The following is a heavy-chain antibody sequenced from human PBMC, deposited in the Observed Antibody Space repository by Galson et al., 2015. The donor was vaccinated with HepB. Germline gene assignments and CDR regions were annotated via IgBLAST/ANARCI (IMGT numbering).Heavy chain of an antibody. CDR1: GGSFSGDY. V-gene: IGHV4-34*01. CDR3: ARGYYYDSNGYYRGPTDY. CDR2: ISHSGTT. D-gene: IGHD3-22*01. Sequence: ETLSLTCAVYGGSFSGDYWSWIRQPPGKGLEWIGEISHSGTTNYKPSLKSRVTISVDTSKNQVFMKLSSVTAADTAVYYCARGYYYDSNGYYRGPTDYWGQGTLVTVSP. J-gene: IGHJ4*02.